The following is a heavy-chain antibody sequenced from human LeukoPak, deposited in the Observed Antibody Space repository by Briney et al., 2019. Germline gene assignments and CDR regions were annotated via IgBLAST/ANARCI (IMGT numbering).Heavy chain of an antibody. V-gene: IGHV3-21*04. Sequence: GGSLRLSCAASGFIFNSHSMNWVRQAPGKGLEWVSSISSTSSYIYYADSVKGRFTISRDNSKNTLYLQMNSLRAEDTAVYYCAKVTGSGSYGKRSYYFDYWGQGTLVTVSS. J-gene: IGHJ4*02. D-gene: IGHD1-26*01. CDR1: GFIFNSHS. CDR3: AKVTGSGSYGKRSYYFDY. CDR2: ISSTSSYI.